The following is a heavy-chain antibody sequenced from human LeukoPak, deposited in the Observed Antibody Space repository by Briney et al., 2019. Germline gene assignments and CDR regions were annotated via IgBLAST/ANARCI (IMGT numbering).Heavy chain of an antibody. CDR1: GLTLSSYD. Sequence: VGSLRLSRAASGLTLSSYDMHGVRQATGKGLEWVSAIGTAGDTFYPGSVKGRFTISREDAKQSLYLQMNCLRAGDTAVYYCARAGYGGYYYYGMDVWGQGSTVTVSS. V-gene: IGHV3-13*01. J-gene: IGHJ6*02. CDR2: IGTAGDT. CDR3: ARAGYGGYYYYGMDV. D-gene: IGHD4-23*01.